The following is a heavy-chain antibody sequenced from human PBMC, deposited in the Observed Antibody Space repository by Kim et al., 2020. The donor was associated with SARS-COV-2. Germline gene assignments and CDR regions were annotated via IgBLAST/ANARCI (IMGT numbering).Heavy chain of an antibody. V-gene: IGHV6-1*01. CDR2: TYYRSKWYN. CDR1: GDSVSSNSAA. Sequence: SQTLPLTCAISGDSVSSNSAAWNWIRQSPSRGLEWLGRTYYRSKWYNDYAVSVKSRITINPDTSKNQFSLQLNSVTPEDTAVYYCARVRYSSSWYKVFYYYGMDVWGQGTTVTVSS. CDR3: ARVRYSSSWYKVFYYYGMDV. D-gene: IGHD6-13*01. J-gene: IGHJ6*02.